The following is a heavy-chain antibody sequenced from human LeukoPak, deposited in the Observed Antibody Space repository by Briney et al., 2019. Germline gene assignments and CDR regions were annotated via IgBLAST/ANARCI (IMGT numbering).Heavy chain of an antibody. CDR2: IYYSGSI. CDR1: GGSISSYY. Sequence: SETLSLTCTVSGGSISSYYWSWIRQPPGKGLEWIGYIYYSGSINYNPSLKSRVTISVDTSKNQFSLKLRSVTAADTAVYYCARYSGSYSGFNYWGQGTLVTVSS. D-gene: IGHD1-26*01. V-gene: IGHV4-59*08. CDR3: ARYSGSYSGFNY. J-gene: IGHJ4*02.